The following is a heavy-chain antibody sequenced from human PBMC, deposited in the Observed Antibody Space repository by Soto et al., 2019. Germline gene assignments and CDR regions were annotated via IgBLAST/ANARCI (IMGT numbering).Heavy chain of an antibody. CDR3: ARGRYDSGWFDF. J-gene: IGHJ4*02. CDR2: ISYSGNT. D-gene: IGHD6-19*01. V-gene: IGHV4-61*01. Sequence: PSETLSLTCTVSGDSVSTASYCWDCLRQSPGQGLEWIGYISYSGNTDYNPTLKNRVTISADTSKNQFSLRLPSVTAADTAVYYCARGRYDSGWFDFWGQGTPVTVSS. CDR1: GDSVSTASYC.